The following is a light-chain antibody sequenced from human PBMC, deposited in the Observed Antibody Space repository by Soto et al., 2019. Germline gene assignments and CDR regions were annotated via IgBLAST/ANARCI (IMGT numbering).Light chain of an antibody. J-gene: IGKJ1*01. V-gene: IGKV3-20*01. CDR1: QSVSRY. CDR2: GAS. Sequence: EIVLTQSPGTLSLSPGERATLSCRASQSVSRYLAWYQQKPGQAPRLLIYGASSRATGIPDRFSGSGSGTDFNITISRLEPEDFAVYYCQQYGSSPWTFGQGTKVEIK. CDR3: QQYGSSPWT.